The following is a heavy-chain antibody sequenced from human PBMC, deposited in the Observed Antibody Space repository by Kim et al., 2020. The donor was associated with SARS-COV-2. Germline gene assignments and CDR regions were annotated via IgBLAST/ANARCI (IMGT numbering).Heavy chain of an antibody. CDR2: IYYSGST. CDR1: GGSISSGGYY. Sequence: SETLSLTCTVSGGSISSGGYYWSWIRQHPGKGLEWIGYIYYSGSTYYNPSLKSRVTISVDTSKNQFSLKLSSVTAADTAVYYCARWYYYGSGSYYQVPDAFDIWGQGTMVTVSS. J-gene: IGHJ3*02. D-gene: IGHD3-10*01. V-gene: IGHV4-31*03. CDR3: ARWYYYGSGSYYQVPDAFDI.